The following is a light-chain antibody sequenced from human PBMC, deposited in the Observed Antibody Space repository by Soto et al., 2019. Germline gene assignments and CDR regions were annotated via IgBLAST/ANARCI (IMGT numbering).Light chain of an antibody. CDR1: YSNIGGKT. Sequence: QSLLTQPPSASGTPGQRVTISCSGSYSNIGGKTVNWYQQLPGAAPRLLIYSDNQRPSGVPDRFSGSKSATSASLAISGLQSDDEANYYCAAWDDSLNGPVVFGGGTKLTVL. CDR3: AAWDDSLNGPVV. J-gene: IGLJ3*02. V-gene: IGLV1-44*01. CDR2: SDN.